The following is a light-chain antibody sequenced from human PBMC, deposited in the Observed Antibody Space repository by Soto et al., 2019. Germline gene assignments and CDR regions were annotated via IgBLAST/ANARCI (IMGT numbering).Light chain of an antibody. CDR3: SSYTSSSTLYV. V-gene: IGLV2-14*01. J-gene: IGLJ1*01. CDR2: EVN. Sequence: LTQPASVSGSPGQSITISCTGTSSDIGNYDYVSWYQQHPGKAPKLIIYEVNNRPSGVSNRFSGSKSGNAASLTISGLQAEDEADYYCSSYTSSSTLYVFGTGTKVTVL. CDR1: SSDIGNYDY.